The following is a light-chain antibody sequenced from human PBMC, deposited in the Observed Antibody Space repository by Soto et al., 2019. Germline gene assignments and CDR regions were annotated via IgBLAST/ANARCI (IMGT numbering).Light chain of an antibody. V-gene: IGLV2-23*02. CDR3: CSYAGSSTFA. CDR1: SSDVGSYNL. J-gene: IGLJ1*01. CDR2: EVS. Sequence: QSALTQPASVSGSPGQSITISCTGTSSDVGSYNLVSWYQQHPGKAPKLMMYEVSKRTSGVSNRFSGSKSGNTASLTSSGLQAEDEADYYCCSYAGSSTFAFGTGTKLTVL.